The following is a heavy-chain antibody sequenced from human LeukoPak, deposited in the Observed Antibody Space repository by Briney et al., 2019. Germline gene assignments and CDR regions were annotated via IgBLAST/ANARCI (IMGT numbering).Heavy chain of an antibody. CDR3: AREWQGGIAAAGTRIEGDY. Sequence: PGGSLGLSCAVSGFSVSGYWMTWVRQAPGKGLEWVANIKQDGGEKNYVDSVKGRFTISRDNAENSLFLQMNSLRVEDTAVYYCAREWQGGIAAAGTRIEGDYWGQGTLVAVSS. V-gene: IGHV3-7*01. J-gene: IGHJ4*02. CDR2: IKQDGGEK. D-gene: IGHD6-13*01. CDR1: GFSVSGYW.